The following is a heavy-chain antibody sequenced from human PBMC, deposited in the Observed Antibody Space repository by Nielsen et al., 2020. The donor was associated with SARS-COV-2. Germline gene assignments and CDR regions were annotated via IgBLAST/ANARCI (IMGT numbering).Heavy chain of an antibody. CDR2: ISSSGSTI. Sequence: GESLKISCAASGFTFSDYYMSWIRQAPGKGLEWVSYISSSGSTIYYADSVKGRFTISRDNAKNSLYLQMNSLRAEDTAVYYCARKTKDYDSSGYYYFWVLDYWGQGTLVTVSS. V-gene: IGHV3-11*01. CDR3: ARKTKDYDSSGYYYFWVLDY. J-gene: IGHJ4*02. CDR1: GFTFSDYY. D-gene: IGHD3-22*01.